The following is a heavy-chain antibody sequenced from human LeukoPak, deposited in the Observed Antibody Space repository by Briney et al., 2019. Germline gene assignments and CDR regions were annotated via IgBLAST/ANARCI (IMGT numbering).Heavy chain of an antibody. J-gene: IGHJ3*02. Sequence: SDTLSLTCTVSGGSISSYYGSWIRQPPGKGLEWIGYIYYSGSTNYNPSPKSRVPISVDASKNQFSLKLSSVTAADTAVYYCARGHYDILTGYFHDAFDIWGQGTMVTVSS. D-gene: IGHD3-9*01. CDR2: IYYSGST. CDR1: GGSISSYY. CDR3: ARGHYDILTGYFHDAFDI. V-gene: IGHV4-59*07.